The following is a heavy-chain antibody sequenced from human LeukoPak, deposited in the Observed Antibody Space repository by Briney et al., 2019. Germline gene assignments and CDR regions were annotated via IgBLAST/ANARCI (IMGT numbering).Heavy chain of an antibody. CDR1: GASFTSYF. Sequence: SETLSLTCTVSGASFTSYFYNWVRQPPRLGLEWIGYIDNSGSSIYNSSLKSRITKSVHTPKNQFAPDPRFVTAAEPAFYHCYVAGRWGPGTLVTVSS. CDR3: YVAGR. V-gene: IGHV4-59*01. CDR2: IDNSGSS. D-gene: IGHD6-19*01. J-gene: IGHJ4*02.